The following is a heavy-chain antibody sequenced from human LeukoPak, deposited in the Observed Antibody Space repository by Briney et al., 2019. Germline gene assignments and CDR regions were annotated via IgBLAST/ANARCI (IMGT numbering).Heavy chain of an antibody. CDR1: AITFSTYA. D-gene: IGHD5-24*01. Sequence: GGSLRLSCAASAITFSTYAMSWVRQAPGKGLECVSAISGSGGSTYYADSVKGRFTISRDNSKNTLYLQMNSLRAEDTAVYYCAKQMAVDYFDYWGQGTLVTVSS. V-gene: IGHV3-23*01. CDR2: ISGSGGST. J-gene: IGHJ4*02. CDR3: AKQMAVDYFDY.